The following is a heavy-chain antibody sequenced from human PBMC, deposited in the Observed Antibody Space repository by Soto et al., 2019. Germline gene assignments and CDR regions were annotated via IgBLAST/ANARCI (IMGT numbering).Heavy chain of an antibody. V-gene: IGHV3-30*18. D-gene: IGHD1-26*01. CDR3: AKDREHHHGRGWFHH. J-gene: IGHJ1*01. CDR2: ISYDGSNK. Sequence: QVQRVESGGGVVQPGRSLRLSCAASGFNFSNYGMHWVRQAPGKGLEWVEVISYDGSNKYYADSVKGRFTISSDTSKNTMNLQMNSLRAEDTAVYYSAKDREHHHGRGWFHHLGQGGLVTVSS. CDR1: GFNFSNYG.